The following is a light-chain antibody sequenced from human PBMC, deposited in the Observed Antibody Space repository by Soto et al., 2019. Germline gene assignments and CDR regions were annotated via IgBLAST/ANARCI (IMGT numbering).Light chain of an antibody. CDR3: QSYNGSLSGYV. V-gene: IGLV1-40*01. J-gene: IGLJ1*01. Sequence: QSVLTQPPSVSEAPGQRVTISCTGSSSNIGAGYEAHWYQQVPGTAPKLLIYENNNRPSGVPDRFSGSKSGTSASLAITGLQAEDEAEYTCQSYNGSLSGYVFGTGTKLTVL. CDR2: ENN. CDR1: SSNIGAGYE.